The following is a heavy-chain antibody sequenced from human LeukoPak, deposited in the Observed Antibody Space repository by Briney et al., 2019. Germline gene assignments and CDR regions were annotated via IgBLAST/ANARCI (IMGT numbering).Heavy chain of an antibody. J-gene: IGHJ5*02. Sequence: ASVKASRKASGYTFTDYYMHWVRQAPGQGLEWMGWINPNSGGTNYAQKFQGRVTMTRDTSISTAYMELSRLTSDDTAVYHCARGAAAGITGWFDPWGQGTLVTVSS. CDR1: GYTFTDYY. CDR3: ARGAAAGITGWFDP. CDR2: INPNSGGT. D-gene: IGHD6-13*01. V-gene: IGHV1-2*02.